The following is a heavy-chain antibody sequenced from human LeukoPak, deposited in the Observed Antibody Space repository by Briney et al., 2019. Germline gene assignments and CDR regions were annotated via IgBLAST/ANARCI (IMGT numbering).Heavy chain of an antibody. D-gene: IGHD3-9*01. CDR2: IYHSGST. V-gene: IGHV4-38-2*02. J-gene: IGHJ3*02. CDR1: GYSISSGYY. CDR3: ARDYDILTGDDAFDI. Sequence: SETLSLTCTVSGYSISSGYYWGWIRQPPGKGLEWIGSIYHSGSTYYNPSLKIRVTISVDTSKNHFSLKLSSVTAADTAVYYCARDYDILTGDDAFDIWGQGTMVTVSS.